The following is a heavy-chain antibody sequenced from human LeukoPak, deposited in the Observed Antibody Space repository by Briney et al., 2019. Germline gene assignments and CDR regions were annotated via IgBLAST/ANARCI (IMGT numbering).Heavy chain of an antibody. CDR3: ASLPARITGTDAFDI. V-gene: IGHV4-34*01. CDR1: GGSFSGYY. Sequence: SETLSLTCAVYGGSFSGYYWSWIRQPPGKGLEWIGEINHSGSTNYNPSLKSRVTISVDTSKNQFSLKLSSVTAADTAVYYCASLPARITGTDAFDIWGQGTMVTVSS. D-gene: IGHD1-20*01. J-gene: IGHJ3*02. CDR2: INHSGST.